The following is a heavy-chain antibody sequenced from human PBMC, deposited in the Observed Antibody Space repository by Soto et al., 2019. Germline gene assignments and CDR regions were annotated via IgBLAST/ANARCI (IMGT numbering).Heavy chain of an antibody. CDR3: ARGASGYSNRSPAFDS. J-gene: IGHJ4*02. CDR1: GFTVSNNY. CDR2: IFSGGST. V-gene: IGHV3-66*01. Sequence: EVQRVESGGGLVQPGGSLRLSCAASGFTVSNNYMSWVRQAPGKGLEWVSVIFSGGSTYYADSVKGRFTISRDNSKNTLFLQMNSLRAEDTALYYCARGASGYSNRSPAFDSWGQGTLVTVSA. D-gene: IGHD5-18*01.